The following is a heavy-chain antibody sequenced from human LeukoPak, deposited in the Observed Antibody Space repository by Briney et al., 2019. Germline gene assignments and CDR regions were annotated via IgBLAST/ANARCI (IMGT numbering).Heavy chain of an antibody. CDR1: GFTFSSSA. Sequence: GGSLRLSCAASGFTFSSSAMSWVRQASGKGLEWVSAMNSGGGSTYYTDSVKGRFTISRDNSKNTLYLQMNSLRAEDTAVFYCAKVRGTPYCANGVCSPYYYYAMEVWGQGTTVTVSS. V-gene: IGHV3-23*01. CDR2: MNSGGGST. CDR3: AKVRGTPYCANGVCSPYYYYAMEV. J-gene: IGHJ6*02. D-gene: IGHD2-8*01.